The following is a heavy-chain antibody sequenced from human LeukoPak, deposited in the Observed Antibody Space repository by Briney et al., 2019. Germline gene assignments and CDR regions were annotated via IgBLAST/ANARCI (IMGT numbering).Heavy chain of an antibody. J-gene: IGHJ4*02. CDR3: ARAQYYYPHHYYVY. Sequence: ASVKVSCKASGYTFTGYFMNWVRQAPGQGLEWMERINPNSGDTTHAQKFQGRVTMTRDTSISTAYMELGRLRSDDTAVYYCARAQYYYPHHYYVYWGQGTLVTVSS. CDR2: INPNSGDT. D-gene: IGHD3-10*01. V-gene: IGHV1-2*02. CDR1: GYTFTGYF.